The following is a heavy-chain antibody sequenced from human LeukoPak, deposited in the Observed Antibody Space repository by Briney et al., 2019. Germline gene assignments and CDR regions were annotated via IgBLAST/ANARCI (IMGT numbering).Heavy chain of an antibody. D-gene: IGHD1-1*01. CDR2: ISWNSGSI. V-gene: IGHV3-9*01. CDR1: GFTFDDYA. CDR3: AKAGGLVTNAFDI. Sequence: GGSLRLSCAASGFTFDDYAMHWVRQAPGKGLEWVSGISWNSGSIGYADSVKGRFTISRDNAENSLYLQMNSLRAEDTALYYCAKAGGLVTNAFDIWGQGTMVTVSS. J-gene: IGHJ3*02.